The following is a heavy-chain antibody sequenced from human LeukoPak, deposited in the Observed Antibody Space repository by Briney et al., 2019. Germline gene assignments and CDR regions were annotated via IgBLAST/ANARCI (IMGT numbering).Heavy chain of an antibody. CDR1: GFTFSSYG. Sequence: GGSLRLSCAASGFTFSSYGMHWVRQAPGKGLEWVAFIRYDGSNKYYADSVKGRFTISRDNSKNTLYLQMNSLRAEDTAVYYCAREVRNYYYYYMDVWGKGTTVTVSS. CDR2: IRYDGSNK. CDR3: AREVRNYYYYYMDV. J-gene: IGHJ6*03. D-gene: IGHD1-1*01. V-gene: IGHV3-30*02.